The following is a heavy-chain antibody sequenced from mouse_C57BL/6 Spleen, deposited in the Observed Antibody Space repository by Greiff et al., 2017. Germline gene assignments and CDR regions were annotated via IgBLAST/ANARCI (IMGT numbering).Heavy chain of an antibody. CDR2: IYPGSGST. CDR1: GYTFTSYW. D-gene: IGHD2-3*01. V-gene: IGHV1-55*01. J-gene: IGHJ1*03. Sequence: QVQLQQPGAELVKPGASVKMSCKASGYTFTSYWVTWVKQRPGQGLEWIGDIYPGSGSTNYNEKFKSKATLTLDTSSSTAYMQLSSLTSEDSAVYYCARNREDGYYVRYFDVGGTGTTVTVSS. CDR3: ARNREDGYYVRYFDV.